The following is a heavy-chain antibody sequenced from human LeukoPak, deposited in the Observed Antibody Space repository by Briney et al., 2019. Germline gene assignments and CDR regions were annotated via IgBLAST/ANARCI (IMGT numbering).Heavy chain of an antibody. J-gene: IGHJ6*02. V-gene: IGHV3-7*01. CDR1: GFVFSNYW. CDR2: IRQDGSET. D-gene: IGHD2-21*01. CDR3: ARTQKVSQYGMDV. Sequence: GGSLRLSCAASGFVFSNYWMTWVRQAPGKGLEWVANIRQDGSETNYVDSMKGRFTISRDNAKYSLSLQMNSLRAEDTAVYYCARTQKVSQYGMDVWGQGTTVTVSS.